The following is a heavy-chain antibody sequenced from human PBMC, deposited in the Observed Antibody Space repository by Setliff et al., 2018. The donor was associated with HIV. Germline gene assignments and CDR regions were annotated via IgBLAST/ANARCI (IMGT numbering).Heavy chain of an antibody. CDR3: ARVCPPVRYNFWSGYYPKAGYFDY. D-gene: IGHD3-3*01. J-gene: IGHJ4*02. CDR2: IHYSGSI. Sequence: SETLSLTCTVSGGSSSGRSYYWGWIRQPPGKGLEWIGYIHYSGSIYYNPSLKSRVTISVDTSKNQFSLKLSSVTAADTAVYYCARVCPPVRYNFWSGYYPKAGYFDYWGQGALVTVSS. V-gene: IGHV4-31*02. CDR1: GGSSSGRSYY.